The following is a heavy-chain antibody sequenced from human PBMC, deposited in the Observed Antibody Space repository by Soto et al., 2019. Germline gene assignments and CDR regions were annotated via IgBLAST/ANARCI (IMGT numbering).Heavy chain of an antibody. J-gene: IGHJ4*02. D-gene: IGHD6-19*01. CDR2: IYYRGST. Sequence: QLQLQESGPGLVKPSETLSLTCTVSGGSISSSSYYWGWISQHPGKVLEWIGSIYYRGSTYYNPSLKSRVTISVDTSKNQVSRKLSSVTAADTAVYYCARQAVHSSGLNDYWGQGTLVTVSS. V-gene: IGHV4-39*01. CDR3: ARQAVHSSGLNDY. CDR1: GGSISSSSYY.